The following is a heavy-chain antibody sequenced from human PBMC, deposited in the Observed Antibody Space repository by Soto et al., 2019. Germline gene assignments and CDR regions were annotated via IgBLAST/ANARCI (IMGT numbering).Heavy chain of an antibody. J-gene: IGHJ4*02. D-gene: IGHD3-10*01. Sequence: QLVESGGGLIQAGGSTRLSCLVSGFTVSRYDMAWVRQAPGKGLEWASIIQSGGATSYPDSAQGRFTISRDNSKNTVYLQMSSLRVEETGVYSCVRVLYGSGVVDFWGKGSLITVS. CDR2: IQSGGAT. CDR3: VRVLYGSGVVDF. V-gene: IGHV3-53*01. CDR1: GFTVSRYD.